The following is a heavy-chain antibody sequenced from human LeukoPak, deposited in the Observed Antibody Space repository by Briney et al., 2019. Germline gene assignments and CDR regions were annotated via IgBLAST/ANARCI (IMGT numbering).Heavy chain of an antibody. CDR2: INHSGNT. Sequence: SETLSLTCAVYGGSFSGYYWTWIRQPPGKGLEWIGEINHSGNTNYNPSLKSRVAISVDTSKNQFSLELSSVIAADTAMYYCARSKDGSGFAAYWGQGTQVTVSS. D-gene: IGHD3-22*01. CDR1: GGSFSGYY. CDR3: ARSKDGSGFAAY. V-gene: IGHV4-34*01. J-gene: IGHJ4*02.